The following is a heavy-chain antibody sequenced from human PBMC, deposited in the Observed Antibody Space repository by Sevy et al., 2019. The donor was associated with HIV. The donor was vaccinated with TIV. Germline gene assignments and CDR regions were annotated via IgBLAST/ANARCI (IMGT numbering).Heavy chain of an antibody. Sequence: GGSLRLSCAASGFTFSDYYMSWIRQAPGKGLEWVSDISSGSTYTKYADSVKGRITISRDNAKNSLYLQMNSLRVEDTAVDYCAGDRRNYAGQYFDYWGQGTLVTVSS. CDR1: GFTFSDYY. CDR3: AGDRRNYAGQYFDY. D-gene: IGHD1-7*01. CDR2: ISSGSTYT. V-gene: IGHV3-11*05. J-gene: IGHJ4*02.